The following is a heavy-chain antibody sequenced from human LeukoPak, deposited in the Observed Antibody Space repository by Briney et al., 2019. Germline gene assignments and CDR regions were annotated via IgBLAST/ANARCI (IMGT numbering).Heavy chain of an antibody. CDR1: GYTFTGYY. Sequence: ASVKVSCKASGYTFTGYYMHWVRQAPGQGLEWMGWINPNSGGTNYAQKFQGRVTMTRDTSISTAYMELSRLRSDDTAVYYCARDQTPVLRFLEWLPKYYLDYWGQGTLVTVSS. CDR3: ARDQTPVLRFLEWLPKYYLDY. V-gene: IGHV1-2*02. D-gene: IGHD3-3*01. CDR2: INPNSGGT. J-gene: IGHJ4*02.